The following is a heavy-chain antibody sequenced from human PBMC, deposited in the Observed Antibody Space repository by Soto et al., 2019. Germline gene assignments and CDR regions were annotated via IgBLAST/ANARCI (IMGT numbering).Heavy chain of an antibody. V-gene: IGHV4-4*02. CDR2: ICHSGGT. Sequence: SETLSLTCAVSGGSISSSHWWTWVRLPPGKGMEWIGEICHSGGTNYNPSLESRVTISVDKSKKKFSLKLTSVTAADTAVYYCASRGWNALGYWGQGTLVTVSS. D-gene: IGHD1-1*01. CDR1: GGSISSSHW. J-gene: IGHJ4*02. CDR3: ASRGWNALGY.